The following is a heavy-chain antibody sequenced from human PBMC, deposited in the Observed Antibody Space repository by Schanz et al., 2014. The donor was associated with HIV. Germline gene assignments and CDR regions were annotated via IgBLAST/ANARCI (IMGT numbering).Heavy chain of an antibody. CDR1: GFIFSNYA. CDR3: ARGSGPYYYYYGMDV. J-gene: IGHJ6*02. Sequence: EVQLLESGGALVQPGGSLRLSCTASGFIFSNYAMGWVRQAPGKGLEWISDISNGGGDTYYADSVKGRFSISRDNSKNTLYLQMNSLRADDTAVYYCARGSGPYYYYYGMDVWGQGTTVTVSS. V-gene: IGHV3-23*01. D-gene: IGHD3-10*01. CDR2: ISNGGGDT.